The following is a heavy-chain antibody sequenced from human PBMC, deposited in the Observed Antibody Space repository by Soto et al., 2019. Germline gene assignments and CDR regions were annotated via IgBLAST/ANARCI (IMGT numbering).Heavy chain of an antibody. Sequence: SETLSLTCTVSGGSISSSSYYWGWIRQPPGKGLEWIGSIYYSGSTYYNPSLKSRVTISVDTSKNQFSLKLSSVTAADTAVYYCARLRVVVPAAYNWFDPWGQGTLVTVSS. CDR2: IYYSGST. CDR1: GGSISSSSYY. D-gene: IGHD2-2*01. J-gene: IGHJ5*02. V-gene: IGHV4-39*01. CDR3: ARLRVVVPAAYNWFDP.